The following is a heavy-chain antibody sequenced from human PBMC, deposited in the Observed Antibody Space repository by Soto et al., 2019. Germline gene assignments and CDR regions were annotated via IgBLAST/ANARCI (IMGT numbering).Heavy chain of an antibody. V-gene: IGHV1-69*13. J-gene: IGHJ6*02. CDR2: IIPIFGTA. CDR3: AIAAAGQNYYYGMDV. D-gene: IGHD6-13*01. Sequence: SVKVSFKASGGTFSSYAISWVRQAPGQGLEWMGGIIPIFGTANYAQKFQGRVTITADESTSTAYMELSSLRSEDTAVYYCAIAAAGQNYYYGMDVWGQGTTVTVS. CDR1: GGTFSSYA.